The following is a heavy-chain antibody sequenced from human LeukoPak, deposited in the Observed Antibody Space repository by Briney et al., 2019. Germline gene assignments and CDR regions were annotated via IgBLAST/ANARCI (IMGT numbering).Heavy chain of an antibody. D-gene: IGHD6-13*01. CDR2: ISSSSSYI. J-gene: IGHJ4*02. V-gene: IGHV3-21*01. Sequence: GGSLRLSCAASGFTFSSYSMNWVRQAPGKGLEWVSSISSSSSYIYYADSVKGRFTISRDNAKNSLYLQMNSLRAEDTAVYYCARGSSWQNWIDYWGQGTLVTVSS. CDR1: GFTFSSYS. CDR3: ARGSSWQNWIDY.